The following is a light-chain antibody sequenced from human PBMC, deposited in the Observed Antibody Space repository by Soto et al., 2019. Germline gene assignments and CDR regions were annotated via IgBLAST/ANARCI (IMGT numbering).Light chain of an antibody. V-gene: IGKV3-20*01. J-gene: IGKJ2*01. CDR2: GAS. CDR1: QSVASSY. Sequence: EIVLTQSPGTRSLSPGEGATLSCRASQSVASSYLAWYQQKPGQAPRLLIYGASNRATGIPDRFSGGGSGTDFTLTISRLEPEDFAVYYCQQYGSSSYTFGQGTKLEIK. CDR3: QQYGSSSYT.